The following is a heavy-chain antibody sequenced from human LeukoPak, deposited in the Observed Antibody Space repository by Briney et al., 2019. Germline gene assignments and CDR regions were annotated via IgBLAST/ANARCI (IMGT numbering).Heavy chain of an antibody. Sequence: QTGGSLRLSCAASGFTFSSYAMSWVRQAPGKGLEWVSIMSGSGGSTYYADSVKGRFTISRDNSKNTLHLQMNSLRAEDTAVYYCAKTYVSDFWSGLGIWGQGTMVTVSS. CDR1: GFTFSSYA. CDR3: AKTYVSDFWSGLGI. V-gene: IGHV3-23*01. J-gene: IGHJ3*02. CDR2: MSGSGGST. D-gene: IGHD3-3*01.